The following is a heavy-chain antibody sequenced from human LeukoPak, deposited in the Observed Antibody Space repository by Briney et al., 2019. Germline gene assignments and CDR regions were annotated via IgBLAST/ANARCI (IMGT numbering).Heavy chain of an antibody. Sequence: SETLSLTCTVSGGSISGSYWNWVRQPAEKGLQWIGRIYTSGNTDYNPSLKSRVTMSVDTSKNQFSLKLSSVTAADTAVYYCARLRGGSGWFDNWFDPWGQGTLVTVSS. J-gene: IGHJ5*02. CDR1: GGSISGSY. CDR3: ARLRGGSGWFDNWFDP. V-gene: IGHV4-4*07. CDR2: IYTSGNT. D-gene: IGHD6-19*01.